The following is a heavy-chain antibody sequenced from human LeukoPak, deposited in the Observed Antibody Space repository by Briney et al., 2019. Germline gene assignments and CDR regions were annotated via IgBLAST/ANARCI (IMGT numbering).Heavy chain of an antibody. V-gene: IGHV3-7*01. J-gene: IGHJ6*03. Sequence: PGGSLRLSCAASGFIFTDYWMYWVRQAPGRGLAWVANIKEDGSEKNYVDSVKGRFTISRDNAVNSVYLQMNSLRAEDTAVYYCVRGSLASGVVVYYYYYLDVWGKGTTVTVSS. CDR1: GFIFTDYW. D-gene: IGHD3-3*01. CDR3: VRGSLASGVVVYYYYYLDV. CDR2: IKEDGSEK.